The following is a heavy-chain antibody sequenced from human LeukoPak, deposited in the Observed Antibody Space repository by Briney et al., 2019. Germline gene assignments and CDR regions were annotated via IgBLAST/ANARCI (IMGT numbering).Heavy chain of an antibody. D-gene: IGHD4-23*01. V-gene: IGHV3-21*04. CDR2: ISSSSSYI. CDR3: AKDYVTGNDYGGNHGY. J-gene: IGHJ4*02. CDR1: GFTFSSYS. Sequence: PGGSLRLSCAASGFTFSSYSMNWVRQAPGKGLEWVSSISSSSSYIYYADSVKGRFTISRDNAKNSLYLQMNSLRAEDTAVYYCAKDYVTGNDYGGNHGYWGQGTLVTVSS.